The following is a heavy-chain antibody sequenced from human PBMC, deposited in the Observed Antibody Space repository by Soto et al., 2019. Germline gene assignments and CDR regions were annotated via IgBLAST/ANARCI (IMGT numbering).Heavy chain of an antibody. V-gene: IGHV4-4*09. J-gene: IGHJ4*02. D-gene: IGHD3-22*01. CDR3: ARVKSDTSGSFYFDS. CDR1: GGSISNYY. Sequence: NPSETLSLTCTVSGGSISNYYWNWIRQSPGKGLEYIGHIYTSGSTNYNPSLKSRVTISADTSKNQFSLNLSSVTVADTAVYYCARVKSDTSGSFYFDSWGQGTLVTVSS. CDR2: IYTSGST.